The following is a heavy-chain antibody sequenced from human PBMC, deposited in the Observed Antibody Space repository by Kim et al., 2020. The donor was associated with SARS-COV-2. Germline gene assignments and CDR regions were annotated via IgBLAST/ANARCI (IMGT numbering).Heavy chain of an antibody. CDR2: IGGSGGSI. V-gene: IGHV3-23*01. CDR3: AKPLRVYFYYGMDV. Sequence: GGSLRLSCAASGFTFSSSAMNWVRQAPGKGLEWVATIGGSGGSIHYADSVKGRFSISRDNSNNMVNLQLDSLRADDTAIYYCAKPLRVYFYYGMDVWGQGTTVAVSS. CDR1: GFTFSSSA. J-gene: IGHJ6*02.